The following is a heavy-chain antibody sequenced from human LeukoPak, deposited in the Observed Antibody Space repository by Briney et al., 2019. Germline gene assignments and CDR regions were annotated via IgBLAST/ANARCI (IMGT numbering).Heavy chain of an antibody. CDR3: ARFERDSSSSLFDP. Sequence: SETLSLTCAVYGGSFSGYYWSWIRQPPGKGLEWIGEINHSGSTNYNPSLKSRVTISVDTSKNQFSLKLSSVTAADTAVYYCARFERDSSSSLFDPWGQGTLVTVSS. CDR2: INHSGST. J-gene: IGHJ5*02. D-gene: IGHD6-6*01. V-gene: IGHV4-34*01. CDR1: GGSFSGYY.